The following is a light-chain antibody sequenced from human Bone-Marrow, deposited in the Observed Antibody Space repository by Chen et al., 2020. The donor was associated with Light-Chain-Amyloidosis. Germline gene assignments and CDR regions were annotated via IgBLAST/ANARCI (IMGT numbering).Light chain of an antibody. CDR1: QNISIY. V-gene: IGKV1-39*01. J-gene: IGKJ2*01. CDR2: AAS. CDR3: QQSYSTPPNT. Sequence: IQMTQSPSSLSGSVGDRVTITCRASQNISIYLHWYQQKPGKAPKRLIYAASTLRSGVQSRFSGSGSGTDLTLTISNLQPEDSATYYCQQSYSTPPNTFGQGTKLEIK.